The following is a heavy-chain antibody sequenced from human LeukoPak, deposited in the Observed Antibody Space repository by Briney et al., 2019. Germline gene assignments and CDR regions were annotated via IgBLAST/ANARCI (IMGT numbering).Heavy chain of an antibody. CDR2: IYSDNT. V-gene: IGHV3-53*01. CDR1: GFTVSSNS. J-gene: IGHJ4*02. CDR3: ARRAGAYSHPYDY. Sequence: PGWSLRLSCTVSGFTVSSNSTSWVRQAPGKGLEWVSFIYSDNTHYSDSVKGRFTISRDNSKNTLYLQMNSLRAEDTAVYYCARRAGAYSHPYDYWGQGTLVTVSS. D-gene: IGHD4/OR15-4a*01.